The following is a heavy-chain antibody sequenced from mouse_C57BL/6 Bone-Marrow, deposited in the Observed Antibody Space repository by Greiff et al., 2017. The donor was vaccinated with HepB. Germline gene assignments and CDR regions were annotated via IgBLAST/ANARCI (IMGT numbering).Heavy chain of an antibody. CDR1: GFTFSDYY. J-gene: IGHJ4*01. CDR2: ISNGGGST. Sequence: EVKLVESGGGLVQPGGSLKLSCAASGFTFSDYYMYWVRQTPEKRLEWVAYISNGGGSTYYPDTVKGRFTISRDNAKKTLYLQMSRLKSEDTAMYYCARHYYGSSYRYYAMDYWGQGPSVTVSS. D-gene: IGHD1-1*01. CDR3: ARHYYGSSYRYYAMDY. V-gene: IGHV5-12*01.